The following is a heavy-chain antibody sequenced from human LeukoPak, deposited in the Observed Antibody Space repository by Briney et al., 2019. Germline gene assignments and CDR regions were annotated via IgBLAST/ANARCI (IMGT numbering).Heavy chain of an antibody. CDR2: IKPDGSDQ. J-gene: IGHJ4*02. CDR1: GFTFSSYS. Sequence: GGSLRLSCAASGFTFSSYSMNWVRQAPGKGLEWVANIKPDGSDQYYVDSVKGRFTISRDNAKNSLYLQMNSLRAEDTAVYYCARWSLGDYWGQGTLVTVSS. V-gene: IGHV3-7*01. CDR3: ARWSLGDY. D-gene: IGHD1-26*01.